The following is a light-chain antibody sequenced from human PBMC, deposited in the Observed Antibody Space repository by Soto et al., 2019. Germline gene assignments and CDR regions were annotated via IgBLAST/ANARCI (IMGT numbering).Light chain of an antibody. CDR2: EVS. CDR3: SSYAGSNNLGV. J-gene: IGLJ1*01. Sequence: QSVLTQPPSASGSPGHSVTISCTGTSSDVGGYNYVSWYQQHPGKAPKLMIYEVSKRPSGVPDRFSGSKSGNTAPLTVSGLQAEDEADYYCSSYAGSNNLGVFGTGTKVTVL. V-gene: IGLV2-8*01. CDR1: SSDVGGYNY.